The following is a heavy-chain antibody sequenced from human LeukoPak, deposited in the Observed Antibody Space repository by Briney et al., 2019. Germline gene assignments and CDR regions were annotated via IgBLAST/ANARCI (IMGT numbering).Heavy chain of an antibody. Sequence: GSLRLSCSVSGFTFSTYVMHWVRQAPGKGLEYVSAISSNGDNTYYADSEKGRFTISRDNSKNTLYLQMSSLRADDTAVYYCVRGTGYWGQGTLVTVSS. J-gene: IGHJ4*02. V-gene: IGHV3-64D*06. CDR1: GFTFSTYV. CDR3: VRGTGY. CDR2: ISSNGDNT.